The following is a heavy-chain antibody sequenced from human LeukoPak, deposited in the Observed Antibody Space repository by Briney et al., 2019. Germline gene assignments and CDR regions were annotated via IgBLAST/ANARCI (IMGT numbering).Heavy chain of an antibody. CDR1: GGSISNYY. J-gene: IGHJ5*02. D-gene: IGHD3-16*01. V-gene: IGHV4-59*01. Sequence: SETLSLTCTVSGGSISNYYWSWIRQPPGKGLEWIGYISYSGSTNYNPSLKSRVTISVDTSKNQFSLRLRSVTTADTAVYYCARALLRPWFDPWGQGTLVTVSS. CDR3: ARALLRPWFDP. CDR2: ISYSGST.